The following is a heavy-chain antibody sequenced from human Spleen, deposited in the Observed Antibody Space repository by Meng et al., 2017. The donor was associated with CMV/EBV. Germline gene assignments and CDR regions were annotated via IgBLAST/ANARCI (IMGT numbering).Heavy chain of an antibody. V-gene: IGHV2-5*01. CDR2: IYWNDDK. D-gene: IGHD3-22*01. CDR3: AHRLDSSGYDDAFDI. J-gene: IGHJ3*02. CDR1: VFSLSTSGVG. Sequence: SGPTLVKPTQTLTLTCTFSVFSLSTSGVGVGWIRQPPGKALEWLALIYWNDDKRYSPSLKSRRTITKDTSKNQVVLTMTNMDPVDTATYYCAHRLDSSGYDDAFDIWGQGTMVTVSS.